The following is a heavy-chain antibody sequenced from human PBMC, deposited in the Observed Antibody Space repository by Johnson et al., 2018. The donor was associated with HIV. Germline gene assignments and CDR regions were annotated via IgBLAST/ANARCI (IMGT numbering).Heavy chain of an antibody. CDR1: GFTFSNAW. V-gene: IGHV3-15*01. CDR3: ARDRGGGTEAGAFDI. Sequence: VKLVESGGGLVKPGGSLRLSCAASGFTFSNAWMSWVRQAPGKGLEWVGRIKSKTDGGTTDYAAPVKGRFTISRDNSKNTLYLQMNSLRAEDTAVYYCARDRGGGTEAGAFDIWGQGTMVTVSS. J-gene: IGHJ3*02. CDR2: IKSKTDGGTT. D-gene: IGHD2-15*01.